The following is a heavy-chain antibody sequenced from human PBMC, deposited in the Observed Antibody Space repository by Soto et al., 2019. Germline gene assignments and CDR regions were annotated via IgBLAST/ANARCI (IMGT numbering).Heavy chain of an antibody. D-gene: IGHD3-22*01. Sequence: ASVKVSCKASGYTFTSYGISWVRQAPGQGLEWMGWISAYNGNTNYAQKLQGRVTMTTDTSTSTAYMELRSLRSDDTAVYYCARDRRPRITMIVVVMENWFDPWGQGTLVTVSS. V-gene: IGHV1-18*01. J-gene: IGHJ5*02. CDR3: ARDRRPRITMIVVVMENWFDP. CDR2: ISAYNGNT. CDR1: GYTFTSYG.